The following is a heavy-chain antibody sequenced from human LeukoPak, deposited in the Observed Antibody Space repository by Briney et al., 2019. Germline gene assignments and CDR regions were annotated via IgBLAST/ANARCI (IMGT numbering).Heavy chain of an antibody. CDR2: FYISGST. D-gene: IGHD2-2*01. Sequence: KSSETLSLTCTVSGGSIRSYYWSWIRQPAGKGLEWIGRFYISGSTNYNPSLKSRVTMSVDTSKNQFSLKLSSVTAADTAVYYCARDPYQDAFDIWGQGTLVTVSS. CDR3: ARDPYQDAFDI. CDR1: GGSIRSYY. V-gene: IGHV4-4*07. J-gene: IGHJ3*02.